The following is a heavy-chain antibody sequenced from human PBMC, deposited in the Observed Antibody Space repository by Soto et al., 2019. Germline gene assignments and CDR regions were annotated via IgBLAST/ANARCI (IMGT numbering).Heavy chain of an antibody. CDR1: GFTFSSYA. D-gene: IGHD4-4*01. CDR2: ISYDGSNK. V-gene: IGHV3-30-3*01. CDR3: ARDVYSN. Sequence: QVQLVESGGGVVQPGRSLRLSCAASGFTFSSYAMHWVRQAPGKGLEWVAVISYDGSNKYYADSVKGRFTISRDNSKNTLYLQMNSLRAEDTAVYYCARDVYSNWGQGTLVTVSS. J-gene: IGHJ4*02.